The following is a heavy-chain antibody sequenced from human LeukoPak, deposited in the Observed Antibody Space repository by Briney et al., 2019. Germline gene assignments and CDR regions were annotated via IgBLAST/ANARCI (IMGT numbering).Heavy chain of an antibody. D-gene: IGHD3-22*01. J-gene: IGHJ4*02. V-gene: IGHV3-33*01. Sequence: PGGSLRLSCAASGFIFRNYGLHWVRQAPGKGLEWVAVIWHDGSEYYADSVKGRFSISRDNSENTVSLQMDSLRDEVTAVYYCARDALQRRDYDSMGYWGQGTLVPVSS. CDR1: GFIFRNYG. CDR2: IWHDGSE. CDR3: ARDALQRRDYDSMGY.